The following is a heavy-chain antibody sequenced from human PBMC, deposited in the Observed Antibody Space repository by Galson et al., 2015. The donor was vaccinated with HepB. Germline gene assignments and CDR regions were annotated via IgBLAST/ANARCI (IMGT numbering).Heavy chain of an antibody. Sequence: SLRLSCAASGFTFSSYGMHWVRQAPGKGLEWVAFIRYDGSNKYYADSVKGRFTISRDNSKNTLYLQMNSLRAEDTTVYYCAKDEDIVVVPAAKGGSWYFDIWGQGTMVTVSS. V-gene: IGHV3-30*02. CDR2: IRYDGSNK. J-gene: IGHJ3*02. CDR3: AKDEDIVVVPAAKGGSWYFDI. CDR1: GFTFSSYG. D-gene: IGHD2-2*01.